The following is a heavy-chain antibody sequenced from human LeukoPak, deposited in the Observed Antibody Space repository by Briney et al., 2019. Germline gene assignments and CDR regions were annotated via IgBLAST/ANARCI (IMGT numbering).Heavy chain of an antibody. Sequence: PSETLSLTCTVSGGSLSSYYWSWIRQPPGKGLEWIGYIYYSGSTNYNPSLKSRVTISVDTSKNQFSLKLSSVTAADTAVYYCASRTDGVYYYYGMDVWGQGTTVTVSS. D-gene: IGHD2-8*01. CDR2: IYYSGST. V-gene: IGHV4-59*01. CDR3: ASRTDGVYYYYGMDV. CDR1: GGSLSSYY. J-gene: IGHJ6*02.